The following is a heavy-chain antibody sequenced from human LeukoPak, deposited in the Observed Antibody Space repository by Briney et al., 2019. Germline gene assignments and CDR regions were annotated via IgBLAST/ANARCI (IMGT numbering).Heavy chain of an antibody. CDR1: GFTFTYYA. CDR3: AKGNSGSPYYFDY. CDR2: ISGSGGGGSTGST. V-gene: IGHV3-23*01. J-gene: IGHJ4*02. D-gene: IGHD3-10*01. Sequence: GGSLRLSCAASGFTFTYYAMTWVRQAPGKGLEWVSSISGSGGGGSTGSTYYPDSVRGRFTISRDNSKNTFYLQMNSLRAEDTAIYYCAKGNSGSPYYFDYWGQGTLVTVSS.